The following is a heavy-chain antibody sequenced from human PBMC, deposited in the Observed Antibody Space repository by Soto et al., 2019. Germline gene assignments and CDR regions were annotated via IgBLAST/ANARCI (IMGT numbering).Heavy chain of an antibody. D-gene: IGHD2-15*01. J-gene: IGHJ6*03. CDR1: GGSISFHY. V-gene: IGHV4-59*11. Sequence: SETLSLTCTVSGGSISFHYWSWIRQPPGKGLEWIGYIHYSGSTNYNPSLKSRVAISVDTSKNQFSLKLSSVTAADTAVYYCARDHGQGSRYYYYMDVWGKGTTVTVSS. CDR3: ARDHGQGSRYYYYMDV. CDR2: IHYSGST.